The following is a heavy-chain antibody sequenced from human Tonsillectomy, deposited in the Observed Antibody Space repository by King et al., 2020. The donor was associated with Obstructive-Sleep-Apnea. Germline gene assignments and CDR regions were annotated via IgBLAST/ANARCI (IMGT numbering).Heavy chain of an antibody. CDR3: AKRTLPWESYGMDV. V-gene: IGHV3-30*18. D-gene: IGHD1-26*01. CDR1: GFTFSSYG. J-gene: IGHJ6*02. CDR2: ISYDGSNK. Sequence: QLVQSGGGVVQPGRSLRLSCAASGFTFSSYGMQWVRQAPGKGLEWVAVISYDGSNKYYVDSAKGRFTISRDNSKNTLYLQMNSLRAEDTAVYYCAKRTLPWESYGMDVWGQGTTVIVSS.